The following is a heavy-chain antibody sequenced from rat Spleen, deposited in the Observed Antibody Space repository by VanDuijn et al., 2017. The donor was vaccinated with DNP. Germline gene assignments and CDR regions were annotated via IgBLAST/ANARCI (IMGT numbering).Heavy chain of an antibody. CDR3: VRERTGVDY. CDR1: GFNFNDYW. D-gene: IGHD1-4*01. Sequence: EVKLVESGGGLVQPGRSLKLSCAPSGFNFNDYWMGWVRQAPGKGLEWIGEINKDSRTIKYTPSLKDKFTISRDNAQNTLYLQMSKLGSEDTAVYYCVRERTGVDYWGQGVLVTVSS. CDR2: INKDSRTI. J-gene: IGHJ2*01. V-gene: IGHV4-2*01.